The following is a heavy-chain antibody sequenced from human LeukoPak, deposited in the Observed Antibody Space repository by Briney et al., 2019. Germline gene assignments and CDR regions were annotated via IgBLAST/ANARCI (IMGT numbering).Heavy chain of an antibody. CDR1: GFTVSSNY. CDR3: ARGSSIVGATGSRHDWFDP. J-gene: IGHJ5*02. V-gene: IGHV3-66*02. Sequence: GGSLRLSCTASGFTVSSNYRSWVRQAPGKGLEWVSVIYSGGSTYYADSVKGRFTISRDNSKNTLYLQMNSLRAEDTAVYYCARGSSIVGATGSRHDWFDPWGQGTLVTVSS. CDR2: IYSGGST. D-gene: IGHD1-26*01.